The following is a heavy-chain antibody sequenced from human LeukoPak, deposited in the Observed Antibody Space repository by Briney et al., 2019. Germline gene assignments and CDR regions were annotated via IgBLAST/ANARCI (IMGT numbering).Heavy chain of an antibody. CDR1: GFTLNNYW. D-gene: IGHD6-19*01. CDR2: IYQDGSLK. Sequence: GGSLRLSCAASGFTLNNYWMSWVRQAPGKGLEWVANIYQDGSLKHYVDSVKGRFTVSRDNAKNSLYLQMDSQRAEDTAVYYCARVGERDYNNGWFDYWAQGTLVTVSS. V-gene: IGHV3-7*01. CDR3: ARVGERDYNNGWFDY. J-gene: IGHJ4*02.